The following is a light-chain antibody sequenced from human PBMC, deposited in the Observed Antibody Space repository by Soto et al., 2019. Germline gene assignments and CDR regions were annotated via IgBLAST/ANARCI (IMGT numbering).Light chain of an antibody. Sequence: DIQMTQSPSSLSASVGDRVTITCRASQGISNYLAWYQQKPGKVPKLLIYAASTLQSGVPSRFNGSGSGSDFILTISSLEPEDVATYYCQMYNSAPRTFGQGTKVEIK. V-gene: IGKV1-27*01. CDR1: QGISNY. CDR2: AAS. CDR3: QMYNSAPRT. J-gene: IGKJ1*01.